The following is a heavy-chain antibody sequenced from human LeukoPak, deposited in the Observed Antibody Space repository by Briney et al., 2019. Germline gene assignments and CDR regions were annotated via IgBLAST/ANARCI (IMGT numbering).Heavy chain of an antibody. J-gene: IGHJ4*02. CDR2: IYYSGST. CDR1: GGSISSSSYY. Sequence: SETLSFTCTVSGGSISSSSYYWGWIRQPPGKGLEWIGSIYYSGSTYYNPSLKSRVTISVDTSKNQFSLKLSSVTAADTAVYYCASLIVVVITTEYYFDYWGQGTLVTVSS. CDR3: ASLIVVVITTEYYFDY. V-gene: IGHV4-39*01. D-gene: IGHD3-22*01.